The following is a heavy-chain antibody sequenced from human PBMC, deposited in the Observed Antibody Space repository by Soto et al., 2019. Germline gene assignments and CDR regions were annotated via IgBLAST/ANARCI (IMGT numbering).Heavy chain of an antibody. V-gene: IGHV5-51*01. CDR1: GYTFDPSW. CDR3: ARKDKSGYFNWFDP. D-gene: IGHD3-22*01. J-gene: IGHJ5*02. CDR2: IFPSDSDT. Sequence: PGESLKISWKGSGYTFDPSWIAWVRQKPGKGLEWMGIIFPSDSDTRYSPSFQGQVTISADRSTSTVFLQWASLKASDTAVYFCARKDKSGYFNWFDPWGQGTLVTVSS.